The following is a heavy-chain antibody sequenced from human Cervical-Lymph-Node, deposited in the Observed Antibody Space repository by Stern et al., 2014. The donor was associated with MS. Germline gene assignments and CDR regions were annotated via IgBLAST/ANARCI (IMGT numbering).Heavy chain of an antibody. CDR1: GGTFSSYA. V-gene: IGHV1-69*01. J-gene: IGHJ6*02. CDR2: IITILGTA. CDR3: ARGELKEGLVRGMDV. D-gene: IGHD1-26*01. Sequence: VQLVESGAEVKNPGSSVPVSCKASGGTFSSYAISWGRQAPGQGLEWMGGIITILGTANYAQKFQGRVTMSADESTSTAYMELSSLRSEDTAVYYCARGELKEGLVRGMDVWGQGTTVTVS.